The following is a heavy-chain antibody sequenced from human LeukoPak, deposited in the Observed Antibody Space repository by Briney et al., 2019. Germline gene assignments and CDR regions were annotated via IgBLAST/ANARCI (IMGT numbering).Heavy chain of an antibody. Sequence: PSETLSLTCTVSGGSINYYYWNWIRQPPGKGLEWIGYIYYSGSTNYNPSLKSRVTISVDKSKNQFSLKLSSVTAADTAVYYCARVNYGSATKEDYWGQGTLVTVSS. D-gene: IGHD3-10*01. CDR1: GGSINYYY. CDR3: ARVNYGSATKEDY. V-gene: IGHV4-59*12. CDR2: IYYSGST. J-gene: IGHJ4*02.